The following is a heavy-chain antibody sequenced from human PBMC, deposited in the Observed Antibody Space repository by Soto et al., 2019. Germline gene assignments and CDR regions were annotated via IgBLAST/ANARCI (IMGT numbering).Heavy chain of an antibody. CDR1: GYSFTSYG. V-gene: IGHV1-18*01. CDR3: ARDGTVVNWLDY. D-gene: IGHD1-1*01. CDR2: ISGYNGST. Sequence: QVQLVQSGAEMKRPGASVKVSCKASGYSFTSYGISWVRQAPGQGLEWMGWISGYNGSTKKSQKVQGRVTMTTDTSPSTAYMELRSLRSDDTAVYYCARDGTVVNWLDYWGQGSLVTVSS. J-gene: IGHJ4*02.